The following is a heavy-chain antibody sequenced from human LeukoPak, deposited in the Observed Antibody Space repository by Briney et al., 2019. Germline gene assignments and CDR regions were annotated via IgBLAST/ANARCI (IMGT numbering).Heavy chain of an antibody. Sequence: GGSLRLSCAASGFTFSSYEMNWVRQAPGKGLEWVSYISSSGSTIYYADSVKGRFTISRDNAKNSLYLQMNSLRAEDTAVYYCARERSGLLRWRGALDIWGQGTMVTVSS. CDR1: GFTFSSYE. J-gene: IGHJ3*02. D-gene: IGHD4-23*01. CDR3: ARERSGLLRWRGALDI. CDR2: ISSSGSTI. V-gene: IGHV3-48*03.